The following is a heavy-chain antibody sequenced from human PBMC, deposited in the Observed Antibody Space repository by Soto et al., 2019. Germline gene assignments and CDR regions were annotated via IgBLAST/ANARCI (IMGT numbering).Heavy chain of an antibody. Sequence: PGGSLRLSCSGSGFTVSSFGMHWARQAPGKGLEHVSTLSSNGIGTYYADSVKGRFTFSRDTSKNTLYLQMSSLRTEDTAVYYCVKDMGQAAAGITYPYGLDVWGLGTTVTVSS. CDR1: GFTVSSFG. V-gene: IGHV3-64D*06. D-gene: IGHD6-13*01. CDR2: LSSNGIGT. CDR3: VKDMGQAAAGITYPYGLDV. J-gene: IGHJ6*02.